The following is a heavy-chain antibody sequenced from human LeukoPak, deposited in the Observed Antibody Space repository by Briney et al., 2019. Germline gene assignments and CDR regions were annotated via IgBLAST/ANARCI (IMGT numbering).Heavy chain of an antibody. V-gene: IGHV4-39*02. CDR1: GGSISSSSYY. D-gene: IGHD3-16*02. CDR2: IYYSGST. J-gene: IGHJ4*02. Sequence: TPSETLSLTCTVSGGSISSSSYYWGWIRQPPGKGLEWIGSIYYSGSTYYNPSLKSRVTISVDTSKNHFSLNLTSMTAADTAVYYCARLPPPANRAHSHYDYVWETYRYRPYFDYWGQGTLVAVSS. CDR3: ARLPPPANRAHSHYDYVWETYRYRPYFDY.